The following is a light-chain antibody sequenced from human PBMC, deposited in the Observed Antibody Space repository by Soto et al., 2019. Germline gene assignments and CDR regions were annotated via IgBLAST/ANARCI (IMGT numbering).Light chain of an antibody. CDR1: SSNIGAGYD. J-gene: IGLJ2*01. CDR2: GNS. CDR3: QSYDSSLSVV. V-gene: IGLV1-40*01. Sequence: QSVLTQPPSVSGAPGQRVTIYCTGSSSNIGAGYDVHWYQQFPGTAPKLLIYGNSNRPSGVPDRFSGSKSGTSASLAITGLQAEDEADYYCQSYDSSLSVVFGGGTKLT.